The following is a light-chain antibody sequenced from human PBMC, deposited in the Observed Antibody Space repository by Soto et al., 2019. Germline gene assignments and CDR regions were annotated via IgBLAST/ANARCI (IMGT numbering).Light chain of an antibody. CDR2: ENN. CDR1: SSNIGNNY. Sequence: QSVLTQPPSVSAAPGQKVTISCSGSSSNIGNNYVSWYQQLPGTAPKLLIYENNKRPSGTPDRFSGSKSGTSATLGITGPETGEQEEYDWGPLESRNSGCLFGPGT. CDR3: GPLESRNSGCL. V-gene: IGLV1-51*02. J-gene: IGLJ1*01.